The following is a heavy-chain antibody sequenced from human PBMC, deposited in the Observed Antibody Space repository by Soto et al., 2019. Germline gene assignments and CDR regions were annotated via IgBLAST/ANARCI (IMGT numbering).Heavy chain of an antibody. CDR3: ARNVLLAAAMNGMDV. D-gene: IGHD2-15*01. CDR1: GFTFSSYG. V-gene: IGHV3-30*03. J-gene: IGHJ6*02. Sequence: GGSLRLSCAASGFTFSSYGMHWVRQAPGKGLKWVAVISYDGSNKYYADSVKGRFTISRDNSKNTLYLQMNSLRAEDTAVYYCARNVLLAAAMNGMDVWGQGTTVTDSS. CDR2: ISYDGSNK.